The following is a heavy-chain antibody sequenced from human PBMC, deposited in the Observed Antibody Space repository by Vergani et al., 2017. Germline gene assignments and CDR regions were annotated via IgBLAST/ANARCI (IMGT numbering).Heavy chain of an antibody. J-gene: IGHJ3*02. CDR2: ISSSGSTI. CDR1: GFTFSDYY. Sequence: QVQPVESGGGLVKPGGSLILSCAASGFTFSDYYMSWIRQAPGKGLEWVSYISSSGSTIYYADSVKGRFTISRDNAKNSLYLQMNSLRAEDTAVYYCARDFPXGGLVVITTDAFDIWGQGTMVTVSS. D-gene: IGHD3-22*01. V-gene: IGHV3-11*01. CDR3: ARDFPXGGLVVITTDAFDI.